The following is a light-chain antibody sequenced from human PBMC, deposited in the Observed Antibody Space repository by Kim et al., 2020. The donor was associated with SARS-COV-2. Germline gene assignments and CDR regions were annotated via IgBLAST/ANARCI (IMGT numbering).Light chain of an antibody. CDR3: QQYKDWPYT. J-gene: IGKJ2*01. CDR1: QNITNA. V-gene: IGKV3-15*01. CDR2: GAS. Sequence: EIVMTHSPATLSVSPGERVTLSCRASQNITNALAWSQQKPGQPPRNLIYGASTRASGVPARFSGSGTGTEFTLTISSLQSEDVAVYFCQQYKDWPYTFGQGTKLDI.